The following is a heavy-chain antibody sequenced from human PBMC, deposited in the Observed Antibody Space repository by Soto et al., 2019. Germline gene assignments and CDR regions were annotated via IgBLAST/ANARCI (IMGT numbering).Heavy chain of an antibody. CDR3: ARGSYGGKSGDY. V-gene: IGHV1-69*02. J-gene: IGHJ4*02. CDR1: GGTFSSYT. CDR2: IIPILGIA. D-gene: IGHD4-17*01. Sequence: QVQLVQSGAEVKKPGSSVKVSCKASGGTFSSYTISWVRQAPGQGLEWMGRIIPILGIANYAQKFQGRVTITADKSTSTAYMGLSSLRSEDTAVYYCARGSYGGKSGDYWGQGTLVTVSS.